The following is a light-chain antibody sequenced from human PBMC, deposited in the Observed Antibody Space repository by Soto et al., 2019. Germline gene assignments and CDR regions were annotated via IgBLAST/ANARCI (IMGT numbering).Light chain of an antibody. CDR1: SGSITTNY. V-gene: IGLV6-57*01. CDR2: EDD. J-gene: IGLJ3*02. CDR3: QSYDTVWV. Sequence: NFMLTQPHSVSESPGKTVTNSCTRSSGSITTNYVQWYQHRPGRSPTTVIYEDDQRPSGVPDRFSGSIDRSSNSASLTISGLKTEDEADYYCQSYDTVWVLGGGTQLTVL.